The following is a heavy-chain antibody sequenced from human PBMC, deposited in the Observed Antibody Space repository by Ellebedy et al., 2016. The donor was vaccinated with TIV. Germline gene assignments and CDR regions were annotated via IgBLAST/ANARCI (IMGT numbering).Heavy chain of an antibody. V-gene: IGHV4-34*01. CDR1: GGSFSTYW. D-gene: IGHD2-2*01. J-gene: IGHJ6*02. CDR2: ITPYGGT. Sequence: SETLSLTXAVYGGSFSTYWWSWIRQPPGKGLEWIGEITPYGGTNYSPSLRSRVTISGDRSNNQFSLKLSSVTAADTAVYYCARYRSGIVVVPAHYGMDVWGQGTTVTVSS. CDR3: ARYRSGIVVVPAHYGMDV.